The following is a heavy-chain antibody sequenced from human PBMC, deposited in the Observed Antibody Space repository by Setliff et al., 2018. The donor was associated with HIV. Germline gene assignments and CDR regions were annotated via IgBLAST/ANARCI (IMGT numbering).Heavy chain of an antibody. CDR3: AGEQYHFVVDYYYYYGMDV. J-gene: IGHJ6*02. V-gene: IGHV4-61*02. CDR1: GGSINSGAYL. CDR2: IFRAGNA. D-gene: IGHD2-15*01. Sequence: LSLTCTVSGGSINSGAYLWAWIRQPAGKGLEWIGRIFRAGNATYNPSLKSRAILSVDTSQNQFSLQLKHVTAADTAIYYCAGEQYHFVVDYYYYYGMDVWGQGNTVTVSS.